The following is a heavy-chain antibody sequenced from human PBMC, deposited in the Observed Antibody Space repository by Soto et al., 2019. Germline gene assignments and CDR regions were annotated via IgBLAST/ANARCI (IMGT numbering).Heavy chain of an antibody. CDR3: ARGTIGGSRYVGMDV. J-gene: IGHJ6*02. V-gene: IGHV3-74*01. D-gene: IGHD1-26*01. Sequence: EVQLVESGGGLVQPGGALRLSCTASGFTFSSYWMHWVRQAPGKGLAWVSRISSDGSSRSYADSVTGRLTISRDDAKNTLFMQMHSLGTEDTAVYDCARGTIGGSRYVGMDVWGPGTTVTVS. CDR1: GFTFSSYW. CDR2: ISSDGSSR.